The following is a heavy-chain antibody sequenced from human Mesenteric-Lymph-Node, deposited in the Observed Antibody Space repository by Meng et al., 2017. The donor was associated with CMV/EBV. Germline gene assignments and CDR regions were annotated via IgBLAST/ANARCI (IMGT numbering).Heavy chain of an antibody. V-gene: IGHV1-46*02. J-gene: IGHJ4*02. Sequence: ASVKVSCKASGYTFNNYYMHWVRQAPGQGLEWMGIINPSGGATNYAQKFQDRVTMTSDTSTTTVYMELSSLKSDDTAVYYCARQGLYGSSWPTSDSWGQGTRVTVSS. CDR3: ARQGLYGSSWPTSDS. D-gene: IGHD6-13*01. CDR1: GYTFNNYY. CDR2: INPSGGAT.